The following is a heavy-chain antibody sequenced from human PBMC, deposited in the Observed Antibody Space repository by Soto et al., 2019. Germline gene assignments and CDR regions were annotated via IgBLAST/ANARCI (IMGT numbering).Heavy chain of an antibody. CDR3: AKGVIGWFDP. D-gene: IGHD2-21*01. J-gene: IGHJ5*02. Sequence: EVQLLESGGKLVQPGGSLRLSCAASGFTFSSYAMNWVRQAPGRGLEWVSTISYDGGNTYYPHSVKGRFTISRDNSKNTLYLQMNSLSAEDAAVYYCAKGVIGWFDPWGQGTLVTVAS. CDR1: GFTFSSYA. CDR2: ISYDGGNT. V-gene: IGHV3-23*01.